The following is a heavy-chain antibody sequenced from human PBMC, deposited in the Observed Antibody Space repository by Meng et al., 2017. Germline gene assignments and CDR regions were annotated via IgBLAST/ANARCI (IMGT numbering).Heavy chain of an antibody. Sequence: SETLSLTCAVSGYSISSGYSWGWIRQPPGKGLEWIGSIYHSGSTYYNPSLKSRVTISVDTSKNQLSLKLSSVTAADTAVYYCAREHIVVVTAILGTKYYYYGMDVWGQGTTVTVSS. J-gene: IGHJ6*02. V-gene: IGHV4-38-2*02. CDR1: GYSISSGYS. D-gene: IGHD2-21*02. CDR3: AREHIVVVTAILGTKYYYYGMDV. CDR2: IYHSGST.